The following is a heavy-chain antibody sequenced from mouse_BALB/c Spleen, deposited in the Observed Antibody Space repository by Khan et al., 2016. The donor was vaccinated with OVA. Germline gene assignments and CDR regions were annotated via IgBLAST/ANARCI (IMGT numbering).Heavy chain of an antibody. J-gene: IGHJ3*01. V-gene: IGHV5-6*01. D-gene: IGHD1-1*02. CDR2: INTGGHYT. Sequence: EVQLVESGGDLVKPGGSLKLSCAASGFTFSTYGMSWVRQTPDKRLEWVATINTGGHYTYYIDSVKGRFTISRDNDRNTLYLQMSSLKSEDTAMYYCTRLAYYYNSEGFAYWGQGTLVTVSA. CDR1: GFTFSTYG. CDR3: TRLAYYYNSEGFAY.